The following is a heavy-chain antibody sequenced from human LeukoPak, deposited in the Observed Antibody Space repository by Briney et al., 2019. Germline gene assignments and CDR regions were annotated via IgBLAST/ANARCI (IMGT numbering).Heavy chain of an antibody. V-gene: IGHV1-69*05. CDR1: GGTFSSYA. D-gene: IGHD3-3*01. CDR3: ARGPFGVVTFFDY. CDR2: IIPIFGTA. Sequence: ASVKVSCKASGGTFSSYAISWVQQAPGQGLEWMGGIIPIFGTANYAQKFQGRVTITTDESTSTAYMELSSLRSEDTAVYYCARGPFGVVTFFDYWGQGALVTVSS. J-gene: IGHJ4*02.